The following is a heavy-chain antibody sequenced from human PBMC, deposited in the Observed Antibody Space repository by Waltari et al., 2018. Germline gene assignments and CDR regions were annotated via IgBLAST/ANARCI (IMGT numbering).Heavy chain of an antibody. V-gene: IGHV1-69*13. D-gene: IGHD5-12*01. CDR3: ARDISGYDLSWYFDL. Sequence: QVQLVQSGAEVKKPGSSVKVSCKASGGTFSSYAISWVRQAPGQGLEWMGGIIPICATATCPHKFHGRVTITADESTVTAYMALSSLISEDTAVYYCARDISGYDLSWYFDLWGRGTLVTVSS. CDR2: IIPICATA. J-gene: IGHJ2*01. CDR1: GGTFSSYA.